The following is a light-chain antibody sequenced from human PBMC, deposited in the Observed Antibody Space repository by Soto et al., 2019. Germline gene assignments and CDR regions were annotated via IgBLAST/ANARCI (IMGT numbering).Light chain of an antibody. V-gene: IGKV3-15*01. CDR3: QKCGVAPFT. CDR2: GAS. CDR1: QSVSSN. Sequence: ERVVTQSPATLSVSPGERSTLSCSASQSVSSNLAWYQQKPGQAPRLLIYGASTRATGIPARFSGSGSGTEFTLTISSLQPEDVATYYCQKCGVAPFTFGGGTKVDIK. J-gene: IGKJ4*01.